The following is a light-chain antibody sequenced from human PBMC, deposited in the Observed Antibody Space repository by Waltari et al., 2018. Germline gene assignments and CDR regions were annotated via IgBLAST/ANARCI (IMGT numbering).Light chain of an antibody. CDR3: QQRSNWPRLT. J-gene: IGKJ4*01. CDR2: DAS. V-gene: IGKV3-11*01. CDR1: QSVSSY. Sequence: EIVLTQSPATLSLSPGDRATLSCRASQSVSSYLAWYQQKPGQAPRLLIYDASNRATGIPGRFSGSGSGTDFTLTISSLEPEDFAVYYCQQRSNWPRLTFGGGTKVEIK.